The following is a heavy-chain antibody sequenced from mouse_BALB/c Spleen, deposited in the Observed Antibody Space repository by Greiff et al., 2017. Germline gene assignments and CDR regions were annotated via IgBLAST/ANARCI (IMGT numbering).Heavy chain of an antibody. J-gene: IGHJ2*01. Sequence: QVQLQQPGAELVRPGASVKLSCKASGYTFTSYWINWVKQRPGQGLEWIGNIYPSDSYTNYNQKFKDKATLTVDKSSSTAYMQLSSPTSEDSAVYYCTRSGNFPFDYWGQGTTLTVSS. CDR2: IYPSDSYT. CDR3: TRSGNFPFDY. D-gene: IGHD2-1*01. V-gene: IGHV1-69*02. CDR1: GYTFTSYW.